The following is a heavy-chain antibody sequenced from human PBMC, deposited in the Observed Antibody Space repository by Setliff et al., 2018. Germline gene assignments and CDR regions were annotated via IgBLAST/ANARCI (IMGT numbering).Heavy chain of an antibody. Sequence: GSLRLSCEASGFAFASYNMTWVRQAPGKGLEWVSSLSSANNYIVYADSVKGRFTISRDNAKSSLYLQMNSLSAEDTAIYYCAGSRTYIPVLDYCGQGTLVTVSS. CDR1: GFAFASYN. J-gene: IGHJ4*02. CDR3: AGSRTYIPVLDY. D-gene: IGHD2-2*01. V-gene: IGHV3-21*01. CDR2: LSSANNYI.